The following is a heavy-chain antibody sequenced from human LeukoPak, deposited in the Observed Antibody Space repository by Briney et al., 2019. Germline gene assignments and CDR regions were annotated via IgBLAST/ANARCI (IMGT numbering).Heavy chain of an antibody. CDR2: ISSSSSTI. CDR3: ARDDVSVTVTFDY. V-gene: IGHV3-48*01. D-gene: IGHD4-17*01. J-gene: IGHJ4*02. CDR1: GFTFSSYS. Sequence: PAWSLSLSCAASGFTFSSYSMNWVRQAPGKGLDWVSYISSSSSTIYYADSVKGRLTISRDNAKNSLYLQMNSLRAEDTAVYYCARDDVSVTVTFDYWGQGTLVTVSS.